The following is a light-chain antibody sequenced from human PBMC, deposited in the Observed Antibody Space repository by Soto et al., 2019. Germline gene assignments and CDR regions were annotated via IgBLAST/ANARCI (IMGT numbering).Light chain of an antibody. CDR2: GAS. V-gene: IGKV3-15*01. CDR1: QSVGSN. Sequence: EIVMTQSPATLSVSPGEGATLSCRASQSVGSNLAWYQQKPGRAPRLLIYGASTRATGIPARFSGSGSGTEFTLTISSPQPEDFAVYYCQQYYNWPRTFGQGTKVDIK. CDR3: QQYYNWPRT. J-gene: IGKJ1*01.